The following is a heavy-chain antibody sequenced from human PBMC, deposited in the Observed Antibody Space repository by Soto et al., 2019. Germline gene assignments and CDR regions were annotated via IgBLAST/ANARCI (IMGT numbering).Heavy chain of an antibody. CDR3: ARRGVAAAGSLDYYYGMDV. Sequence: QVQLVQSGAEVKKPGSSVKVSCKASGGTFSSYAISWVRQAPGQGLEWMGGIIPIFGTANYAQKFQGRVTITADESTSTAYMELSSLRSEDTAVYYCARRGVAAAGSLDYYYGMDVWGQGTTGTVSS. V-gene: IGHV1-69*12. CDR1: GGTFSSYA. CDR2: IIPIFGTA. J-gene: IGHJ6*02. D-gene: IGHD6-13*01.